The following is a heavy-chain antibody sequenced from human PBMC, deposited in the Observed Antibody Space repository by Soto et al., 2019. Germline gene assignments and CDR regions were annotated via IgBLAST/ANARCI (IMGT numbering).Heavy chain of an antibody. J-gene: IGHJ6*02. CDR2: IYHSGST. V-gene: IGHV4-4*02. Sequence: SETLSLTCAVSGGSISSSNWWSWVRQPPGKGLEWIGEIYHSGSTNYNPSLKSRVTMSVDKSKNQFSLKLSSVTAADTAVYYCAKTRGAMIYAISVYGMDVWGQGTTVTVSS. CDR3: AKTRGAMIYAISVYGMDV. CDR1: GGSISSSNW. D-gene: IGHD2-8*01.